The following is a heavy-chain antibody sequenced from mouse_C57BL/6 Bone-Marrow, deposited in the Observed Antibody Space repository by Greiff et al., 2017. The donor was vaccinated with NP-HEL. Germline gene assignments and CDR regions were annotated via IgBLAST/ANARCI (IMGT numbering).Heavy chain of an antibody. Sequence: QVQLKQSGAELARPGASVKLSCKASGYTFTSYGISWVKQRTGQGLEWIGEIYPRSGNTYYNEKFKGKATLTADKSSSTAYMELRSLTSEDSAVYFWTTYYGSSYRTWFAYWGQGTLVTVSA. D-gene: IGHD1-1*01. V-gene: IGHV1-81*01. CDR2: IYPRSGNT. J-gene: IGHJ3*01. CDR3: TTYYGSSYRTWFAY. CDR1: GYTFTSYG.